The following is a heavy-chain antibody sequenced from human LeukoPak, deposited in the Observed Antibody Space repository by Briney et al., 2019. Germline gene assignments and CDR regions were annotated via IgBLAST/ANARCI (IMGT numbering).Heavy chain of an antibody. CDR1: GFTFSDYY. CDR2: ISSSGSTI. J-gene: IGHJ4*02. V-gene: IGHV3-11*04. D-gene: IGHD3-3*01. CDR3: ARVADFWSGYYGY. Sequence: PGGSLTLACAASGFTFSDYYMSWIRQAPGKGLEWVSYISSSGSTIYYADSVKGRFTISRDNAKNSLYMQRNSLRGEGTAVYYCARVADFWSGYYGYWGQGTLVTVSS.